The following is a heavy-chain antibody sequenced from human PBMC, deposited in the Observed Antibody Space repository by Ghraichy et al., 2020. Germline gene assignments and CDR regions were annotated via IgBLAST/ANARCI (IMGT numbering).Heavy chain of an antibody. J-gene: IGHJ5*02. V-gene: IGHV2-5*02. CDR2: IYWDDDK. CDR1: GFSLSTSGVG. Sequence: SGPTLVKPTQTLTLTCTFSGFSLSTSGVGVGWIRQPPGKALEWLALIYWDDDKRYSPSLKSRLTITKDTSKNQVVLTMTNMDPVDTATYYCAHSRAAGYSSSWYVYNWFDPWGQGTLVTVSS. CDR3: AHSRAAGYSSSWYVYNWFDP. D-gene: IGHD6-13*01.